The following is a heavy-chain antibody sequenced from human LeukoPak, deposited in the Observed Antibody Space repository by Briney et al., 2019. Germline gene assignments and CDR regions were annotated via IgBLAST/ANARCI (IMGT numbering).Heavy chain of an antibody. V-gene: IGHV4-39*07. CDR3: VGNAGLPSYYYYYYMDV. CDR1: GGSSSVGSYY. D-gene: IGHD4-23*01. CDR2: IYYSGNT. Sequence: SETLSLTCTVSGGSSSVGSYYWGWIRQPPGKGLEWIGSIYYSGNTYYNPSLKSRVTISVDTSKNQFSLKLSSVTAADTAVYYCVGNAGLPSYYYYYYMDVWGKGTTVTVSS. J-gene: IGHJ6*03.